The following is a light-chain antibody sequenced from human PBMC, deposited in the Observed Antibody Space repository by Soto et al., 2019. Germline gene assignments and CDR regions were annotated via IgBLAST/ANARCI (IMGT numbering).Light chain of an antibody. Sequence: QSVLTQPPSVSEAPRQRVTISCSGSRFNIGNNAMNWYQQLPGKAPKLLIYYDDLVPSGVSDRFSASKSDTSASLAISGLQSEDEADYYCAAWDDSLNVVVFGGGTKLTVL. J-gene: IGLJ2*01. CDR3: AAWDDSLNVVV. CDR2: YDD. CDR1: RFNIGNNA. V-gene: IGLV1-36*01.